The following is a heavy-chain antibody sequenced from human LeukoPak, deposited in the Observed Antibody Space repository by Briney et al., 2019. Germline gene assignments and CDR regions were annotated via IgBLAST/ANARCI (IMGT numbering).Heavy chain of an antibody. CDR1: GFTFSSYS. V-gene: IGHV3-21*01. D-gene: IGHD3-22*01. J-gene: IGHJ3*02. CDR2: ISSSSSYI. Sequence: GGSLRLSCAASGFTFSSYSMNWVRQAPVKGLEWVSSISSSSSYIYYADSVKGRFTISRDNAKNSLYLQMNSLRAEDTAAYYCARDFLTYYYDSSDYWDAFDIWGQGTMVTVSS. CDR3: ARDFLTYYYDSSDYWDAFDI.